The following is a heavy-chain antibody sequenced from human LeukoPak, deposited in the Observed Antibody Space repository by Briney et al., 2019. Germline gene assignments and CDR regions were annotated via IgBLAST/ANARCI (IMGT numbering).Heavy chain of an antibody. D-gene: IGHD6-13*01. V-gene: IGHV3-21*01. J-gene: IGHJ3*02. Sequence: GGSLRLSCAASGFTFSSYSMNWVRQAPGKGLEWVSSISSSSSYIYYADSVKGRFTISRDNAKNSLHLQMNSLRAEDTAVYYCARDRPIAAAGIGAFDIWGQGTMVTVSS. CDR1: GFTFSSYS. CDR3: ARDRPIAAAGIGAFDI. CDR2: ISSSSSYI.